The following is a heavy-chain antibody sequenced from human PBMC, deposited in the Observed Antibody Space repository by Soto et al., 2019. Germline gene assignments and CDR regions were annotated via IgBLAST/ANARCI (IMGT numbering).Heavy chain of an antibody. J-gene: IGHJ5*02. CDR3: ARGNYGSGSSYDWFDP. V-gene: IGHV4-30-4*01. Sequence: QVQLQESGPGLVKPSQTLSLTCTVSGGSISSGDYYWSWIRQPPGKGLEWIGYIYYSGSTYYNPSLKSRVTISVDTSKNQFSLKLSSVTAADTAVYYCARGNYGSGSSYDWFDPWGQGTLVTVSS. D-gene: IGHD3-10*01. CDR2: IYYSGST. CDR1: GGSISSGDYY.